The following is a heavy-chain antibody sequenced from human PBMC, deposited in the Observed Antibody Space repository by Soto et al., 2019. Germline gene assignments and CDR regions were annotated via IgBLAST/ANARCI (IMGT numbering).Heavy chain of an antibody. Sequence: EVQLLESGGGLVQPGGSLRLSCAASGFTFSSYAMSWVRQAPGKWLEWVSAISGSGGSTYYADSVKVRFTIYRDNSKNTLYLQMNSLRAEDTAVYYCAKDLKYGRASIVDPWGQGTLFTVSS. J-gene: IGHJ5*02. CDR3: AKDLKYGRASIVDP. V-gene: IGHV3-23*01. CDR2: ISGSGGST. D-gene: IGHD2-2*01. CDR1: GFTFSSYA.